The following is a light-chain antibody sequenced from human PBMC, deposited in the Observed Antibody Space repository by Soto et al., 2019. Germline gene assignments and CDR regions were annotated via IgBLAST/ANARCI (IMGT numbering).Light chain of an antibody. CDR3: QHRSNLLWT. Sequence: EIMFTQSSATLSLSPGERAPLSCRASQSVSKYLAWYQHKPGQAPRLLIYDASNRVTGIPARFSGSGYGTDFTLIISSLEPEDFAVYYCQHRSNLLWTFGQGTKVDIK. V-gene: IGKV3-11*01. J-gene: IGKJ1*01. CDR2: DAS. CDR1: QSVSKY.